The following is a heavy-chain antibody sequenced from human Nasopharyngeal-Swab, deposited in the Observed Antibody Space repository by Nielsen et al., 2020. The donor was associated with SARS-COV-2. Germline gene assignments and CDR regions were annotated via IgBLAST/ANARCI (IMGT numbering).Heavy chain of an antibody. CDR3: ARDLEGIHPGP. Sequence: ASVKASCKASGYTFTSYYMHWVRQAPGQGLEWMGIINPSGGSTSYAQKFQGRVTMTRDTSTSTVYMELSSLRSEDTAVYYCARDLEGIHPGPWGQGTLVTVSS. D-gene: IGHD1-14*01. V-gene: IGHV1-46*01. CDR1: GYTFTSYY. CDR2: INPSGGST. J-gene: IGHJ5*02.